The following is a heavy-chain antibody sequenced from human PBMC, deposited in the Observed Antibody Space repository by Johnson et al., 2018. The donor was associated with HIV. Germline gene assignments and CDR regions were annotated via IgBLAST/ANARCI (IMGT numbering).Heavy chain of an antibody. CDR2: IKQDGSEK. CDR1: GFTFSSYW. D-gene: IGHD2-15*01. V-gene: IGHV3-7*01. J-gene: IGHJ3*02. CDR3: ARDDGGGGDAFDI. Sequence: VQLVESGGGLVQPGGSLRLSCAASGFTFSSYWMSWVRQAPGKGLEWVANIKQDGSEKYYVDSVKGRFTISRDNAKNSLYLQMNSLRAEDTAVYYCARDDGGGGDAFDIWGHGTMVTVSS.